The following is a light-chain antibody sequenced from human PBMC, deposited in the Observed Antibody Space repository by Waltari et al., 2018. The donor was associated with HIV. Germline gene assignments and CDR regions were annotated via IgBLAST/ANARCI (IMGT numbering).Light chain of an antibody. CDR1: SSDFGFYNY. J-gene: IGLJ2*01. Sequence: QSALTQPASVSGSPGQSITISCTGTSSDFGFYNYVSWYQQLPGKVPKVIIYEVTSRTAGVSKRFSGSKSGSTASLTSSGLQAEDEGDYYCTSYTANDTLVFGGGTKVTVL. CDR2: EVT. CDR3: TSYTANDTLV. V-gene: IGLV2-14*01.